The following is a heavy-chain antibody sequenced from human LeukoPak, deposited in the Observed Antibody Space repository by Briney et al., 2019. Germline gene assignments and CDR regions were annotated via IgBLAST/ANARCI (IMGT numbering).Heavy chain of an antibody. CDR3: ARAQRPYYDSSGYSH. Sequence: PSETLSLTCAVYGGSFSGYYWSWIRQPPGKGLEWIGEINHSGSTNYNPSLKSRVTISVDTSKNQFSLKLSFVTAADTAVYYCARAQRPYYDSSGYSHWGQGTLVTVSS. J-gene: IGHJ4*02. CDR2: INHSGST. D-gene: IGHD3-22*01. V-gene: IGHV4-34*01. CDR1: GGSFSGYY.